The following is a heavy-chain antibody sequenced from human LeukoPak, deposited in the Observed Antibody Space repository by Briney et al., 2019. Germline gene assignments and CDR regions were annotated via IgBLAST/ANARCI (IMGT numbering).Heavy chain of an antibody. V-gene: IGHV4-30-4*02. J-gene: IGHJ6*02. CDR1: GGSISSGDYY. Sequence: SETLSLTCTVSGGSISSGDYYWGWIRQPPGKGLEWIGYIYYSGSTYYNPSLKSRVIISVDTSKNQFSLKLSSVTAADTAVYYCARSRFQMVRGVTGTFYYYYGRDVWGQRTTVTVS. D-gene: IGHD3-10*01. CDR2: IYYSGST. CDR3: ARSRFQMVRGVTGTFYYYYGRDV.